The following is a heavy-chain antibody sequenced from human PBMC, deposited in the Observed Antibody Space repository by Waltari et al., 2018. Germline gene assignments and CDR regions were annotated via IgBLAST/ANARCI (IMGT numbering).Heavy chain of an antibody. CDR1: GYTFSDYA. D-gene: IGHD3-3*01. J-gene: IGHJ3*02. CDR3: ARANLFRSRGLTFDI. V-gene: IGHV1-3*03. CDR2: INTGNGNR. Sequence: QVQLVQSGAEVKKPGASVKVSCKASGYTFSDYAIHWVRQAPGQRPEWMGWINTGNGNRAYSQEFQGRVTISRDTSASTVYMELSSLRSEDMAVYYCARANLFRSRGLTFDIWGQGTMVTVSS.